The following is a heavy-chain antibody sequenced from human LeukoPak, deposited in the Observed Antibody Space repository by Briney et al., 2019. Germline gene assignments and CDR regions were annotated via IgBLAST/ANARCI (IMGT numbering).Heavy chain of an antibody. Sequence: SETLSLTCAVYGGSFSSYYWSWIRQPPGKGLEWIGEINHSGSTNYNPSLKSRVTISVDTSKNQFSLKLSSVTAADTAVYYCARGSLMYCSSTSCYQFRHLGQGTLVTVSS. CDR2: INHSGST. CDR3: ARGSLMYCSSTSCYQFRH. V-gene: IGHV4-34*01. J-gene: IGHJ1*01. D-gene: IGHD2-2*01. CDR1: GGSFSSYY.